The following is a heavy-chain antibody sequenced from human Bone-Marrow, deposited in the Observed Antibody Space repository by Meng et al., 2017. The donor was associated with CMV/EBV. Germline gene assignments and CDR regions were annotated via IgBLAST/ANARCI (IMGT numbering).Heavy chain of an antibody. CDR1: GFTFGSYS. Sequence: GESLKISCAASGFTFGSYSMNWVRQAPGKGLEWVSSISSSSSYIYYADSVKGRFTISRDNAKNSLYLQMNSLRAEDAAVYYCAKGDTAMVRGAFDYWGQGTLVTVSS. D-gene: IGHD5-18*01. CDR2: ISSSSSYI. J-gene: IGHJ4*02. CDR3: AKGDTAMVRGAFDY. V-gene: IGHV3-21*04.